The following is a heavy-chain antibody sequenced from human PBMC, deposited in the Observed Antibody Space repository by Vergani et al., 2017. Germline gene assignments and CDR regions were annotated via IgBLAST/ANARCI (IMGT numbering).Heavy chain of an antibody. Sequence: QVQLVQSGAEVKKPGPSVKVSCKASGYTFTSYGISWVRQAPGQGLEWMGWISAYNGNTNYAQKIQGRVTMTTDTSTSTAYMELRSLRSDDTAVYYCARALSSWYYYYYYMDVWGKGTTVTVSS. CDR1: GYTFTSYG. CDR3: ARALSSWYYYYYYMDV. V-gene: IGHV1-18*01. D-gene: IGHD6-13*01. J-gene: IGHJ6*03. CDR2: ISAYNGNT.